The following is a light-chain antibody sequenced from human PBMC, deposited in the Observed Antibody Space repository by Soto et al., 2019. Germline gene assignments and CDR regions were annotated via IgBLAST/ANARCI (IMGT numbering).Light chain of an antibody. CDR3: QQYNNWGT. Sequence: EIVMTQSPATLSVSPGERATLSCRASQSVSSNLAWYQQQPGQAPSLLIYGASTRATGIPARFSGSGSGTEFTLTISSLQSEDFAVYYCQQYNNWGTFGQGTKVEIK. CDR1: QSVSSN. V-gene: IGKV3-15*01. CDR2: GAS. J-gene: IGKJ1*01.